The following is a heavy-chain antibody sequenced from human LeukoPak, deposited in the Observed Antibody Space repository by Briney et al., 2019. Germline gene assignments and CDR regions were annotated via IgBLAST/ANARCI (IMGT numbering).Heavy chain of an antibody. CDR3: AKGSGINHYHWIDP. D-gene: IGHD1-14*01. Sequence: GGSLRLSCAASEFTFSNYAMNWVRQAPGKGLEWVSGISGGGGSTYYADSVKGRFTISRDNSKNTLYLQMDSLGAEDTALYYCAKGSGINHYHWIDPWGQGTLVTVSS. CDR1: EFTFSNYA. J-gene: IGHJ5*02. CDR2: ISGGGGST. V-gene: IGHV3-23*01.